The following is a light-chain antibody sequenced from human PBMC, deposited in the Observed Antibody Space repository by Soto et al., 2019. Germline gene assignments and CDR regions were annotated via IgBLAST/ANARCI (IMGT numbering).Light chain of an antibody. CDR2: GAS. CDR3: QQYNNWPPYT. V-gene: IGKV3-15*01. Sequence: EIVMTQAPATLSVSPGERATLSCRASQSVSSNLAWYQQKPGQAPRLLIYGASTRATSIPARFSGSGSGTEFTITISSLQSEDFAVYYCQQYNNWPPYTFGQGTRLAIK. CDR1: QSVSSN. J-gene: IGKJ5*01.